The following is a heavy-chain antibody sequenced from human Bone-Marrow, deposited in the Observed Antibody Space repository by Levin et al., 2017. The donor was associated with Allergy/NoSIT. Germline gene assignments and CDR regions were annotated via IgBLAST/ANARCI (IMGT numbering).Heavy chain of an antibody. CDR3: ARLGVGAKGWFAP. CDR2: ISTDTGNR. V-gene: IGHV1-18*01. J-gene: IGHJ5*02. D-gene: IGHD1-26*01. CDR1: GYTFRNYG. Sequence: ASVKVSCKASGYTFRNYGISWVRQAPGRGLEWLGWISTDTGNRHYAQNLQGRVTMTTDTSTDKAHLALRSLRSDDTAIYYCARLGVGAKGWFAPWGQGTPVTVSS.